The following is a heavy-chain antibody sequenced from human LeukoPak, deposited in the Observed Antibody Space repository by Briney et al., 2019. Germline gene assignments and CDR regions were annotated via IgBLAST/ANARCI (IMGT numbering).Heavy chain of an antibody. CDR3: AKIMVRGVIIGAFDI. V-gene: IGHV3-23*01. Sequence: PGGSLRLSCAASGFTFSSYGMSWVRQAPGKGLEWGSAISGSGGSTYYADSVKGRFTISRDNSKNTLYLQMNSLRAEDTAVYYCAKIMVRGVIIGAFDIWGQGTMVTVSS. D-gene: IGHD3-10*01. J-gene: IGHJ3*02. CDR2: ISGSGGST. CDR1: GFTFSSYG.